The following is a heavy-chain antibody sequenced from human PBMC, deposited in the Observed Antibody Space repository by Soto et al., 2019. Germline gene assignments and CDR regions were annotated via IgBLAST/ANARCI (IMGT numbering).Heavy chain of an antibody. D-gene: IGHD1-7*01. J-gene: IGHJ4*02. Sequence: QVQLQESGPGLVKPSQTLSLTCTVSGGFISRGDNYWSWIRQPPGKGLEWIGYIYTGGSTYYNPCVKGRLTISVDTSKNQFSLKLSSVTATETAVYYCAREDWNYGRPFDYWGQGILVTVSS. CDR1: GGFISRGDNY. CDR2: IYTGGST. CDR3: AREDWNYGRPFDY. V-gene: IGHV4-30-4*01.